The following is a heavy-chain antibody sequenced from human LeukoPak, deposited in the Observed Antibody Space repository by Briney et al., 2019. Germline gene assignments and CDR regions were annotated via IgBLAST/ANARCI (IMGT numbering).Heavy chain of an antibody. J-gene: IGHJ4*02. D-gene: IGHD3-10*01. V-gene: IGHV4-61*02. CDR1: VGSISSTSYY. CDR2: IYSSGST. CDR3: AREASLALDS. Sequence: QVQLQESGPGLVKPSQTLSLTCTVSVGSISSTSYYWSWIRQPAGKGLEWIGRIYSSGSTNYNPSLKSRVTISVEMSNNQFSLKLSSVTAADTAIYYCAREASLALDSWGQGTLVTVSS.